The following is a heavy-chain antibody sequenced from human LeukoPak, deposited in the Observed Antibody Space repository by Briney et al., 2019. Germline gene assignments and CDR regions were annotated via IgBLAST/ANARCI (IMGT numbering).Heavy chain of an antibody. J-gene: IGHJ4*02. CDR2: ISGSGGST. CDR3: AKEERLGTPNYFDY. CDR1: EFSVGSNY. V-gene: IGHV3-23*01. Sequence: PGGSLRLSCAASEFSVGSNYMTWVRQAPGKGLEWVSAISGSGGSTYYADSVKGRFTISRDNSKNTLYLQMNSLRAEDTAVYYCAKEERLGTPNYFDYWGQGTLVTVSS. D-gene: IGHD3-3*01.